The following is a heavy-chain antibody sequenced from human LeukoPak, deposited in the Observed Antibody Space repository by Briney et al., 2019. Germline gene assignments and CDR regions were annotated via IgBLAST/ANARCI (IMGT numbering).Heavy chain of an antibody. D-gene: IGHD3-22*01. Sequence: ASVKVSCKASGYTFSSYNIHWVRQAPAQGLEWMGIMNPSGGSTSYAQKFRGRVTMTRDTSTSTVYMELSSLSSEDTAMYYCAKSRTAGSGSSDYWGQGTLVTVSS. J-gene: IGHJ4*02. CDR3: AKSRTAGSGSSDY. CDR2: MNPSGGST. CDR1: GYTFSSYN. V-gene: IGHV1-46*01.